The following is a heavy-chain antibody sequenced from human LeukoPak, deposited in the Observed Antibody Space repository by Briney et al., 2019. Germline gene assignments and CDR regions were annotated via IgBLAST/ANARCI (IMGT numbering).Heavy chain of an antibody. Sequence: SETLSLTCSVSGGSINSYYWSWIRQPPGKGLEWIGYINYSGSTKYNPSLKSRVTISVDTSKDQFSLKLSSVTAADTAVYYCAREAAAAGSFDNWGQGTLVTVSS. CDR2: INYSGST. D-gene: IGHD6-13*01. CDR1: GGSINSYY. V-gene: IGHV4-59*12. J-gene: IGHJ4*02. CDR3: AREAAAAGSFDN.